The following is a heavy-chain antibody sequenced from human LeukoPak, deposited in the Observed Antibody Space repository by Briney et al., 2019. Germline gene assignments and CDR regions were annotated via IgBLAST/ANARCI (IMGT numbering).Heavy chain of an antibody. CDR3: AKDSSSYDWGYMDV. CDR1: GFTFSTYA. Sequence: PGGSLRLSCAASGFTFSTYAMSWVRQAPGKGLEWVSLIGGSDGGTRYADSVKGRFTISRDNSKNTLYLEMNSLRAEDTAVYYCAKDSSSYDWGYMDVWGKGTTVTISS. V-gene: IGHV3-23*01. D-gene: IGHD3-22*01. CDR2: IGGSDGGT. J-gene: IGHJ6*03.